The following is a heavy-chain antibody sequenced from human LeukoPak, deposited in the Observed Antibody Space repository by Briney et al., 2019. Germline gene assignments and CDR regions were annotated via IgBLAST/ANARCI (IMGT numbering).Heavy chain of an antibody. CDR2: FDPEDGET. CDR3: ATSAAAARPYYYMDV. CDR1: GYTLTELS. J-gene: IGHJ6*03. V-gene: IGHV1-24*01. Sequence: ASVKVSCKVSGYTLTELSMHWVRQAPGKGLEWMGGFDPEDGETIYAQKFQGRVTMTEDTSIDTAYMELSSLRSEDTAVYYCATSAAAARPYYYMDVWGKGTTVTVSS. D-gene: IGHD6-13*01.